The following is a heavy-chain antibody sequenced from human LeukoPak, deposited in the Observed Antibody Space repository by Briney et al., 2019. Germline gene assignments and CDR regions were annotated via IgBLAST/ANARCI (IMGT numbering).Heavy chain of an antibody. V-gene: IGHV3-30*18. Sequence: PGRSLRLSCAASGFTFSTYGMRWVRQAPGKGLDWVSFISHDGSNKYYADSVRGRFTISSDDTTKTHYLQMSRLRAETTAVYYSAKVPVSSHGGSYFLYFWGRETLVSVSS. CDR2: ISHDGSNK. J-gene: IGHJ4*02. CDR3: AKVPVSSHGGSYFLYF. CDR1: GFTFSTYG. D-gene: IGHD3-16*01.